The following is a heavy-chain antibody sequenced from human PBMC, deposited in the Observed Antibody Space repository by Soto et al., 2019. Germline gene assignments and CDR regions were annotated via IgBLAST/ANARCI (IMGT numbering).Heavy chain of an antibody. CDR1: GGTFSSYA. J-gene: IGHJ3*02. V-gene: IGHV1-69*01. CDR2: IIPVFGTA. D-gene: IGHD2-15*01. CDR3: VSWDSGSSWKINDAFDI. Sequence: QVQLVQSGAEVKKPGSSVKVSCKASGGTFSSYAISWVRQAPGQGLEWMGGIIPVFGTANYAEKFQGRVTITADESTSTAYMELSSLRSEDTAVYYCVSWDSGSSWKINDAFDIWGQGTMVTVSS.